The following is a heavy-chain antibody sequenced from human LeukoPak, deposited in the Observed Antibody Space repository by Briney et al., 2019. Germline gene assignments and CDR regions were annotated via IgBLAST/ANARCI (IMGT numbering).Heavy chain of an antibody. CDR2: IYYSGST. J-gene: IGHJ4*02. CDR1: GGSISSGDYY. CDR3: TREGYDSSYYYYLDY. Sequence: SETLSLTCTVSGGSISSGDYYWSWIRQHPGKGLEWIGNIYYSGSTYYNPSLKSRVTISVDTSKSQFSLKLSSVTAADTAVYYCTREGYDSSYYYYLDYWGQGTLVTVSS. V-gene: IGHV4-31*03. D-gene: IGHD3-22*01.